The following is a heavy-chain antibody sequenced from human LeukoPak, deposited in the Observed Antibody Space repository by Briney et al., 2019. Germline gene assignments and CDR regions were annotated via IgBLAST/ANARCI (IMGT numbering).Heavy chain of an antibody. CDR2: ISGSGGST. V-gene: IGHV3-23*01. J-gene: IGHJ4*02. D-gene: IGHD6-13*01. CDR1: GFTFSSYA. CDR3: AKEKTVRGVIAAAGNFDY. Sequence: GGSLRLSCAASGFTFSSYAMSWVRQAPGKGLEWVSAISGSGGSTYYADSVKGRFTISRDNSKNTLYLQMNSLGAEDTAVYYCAKEKTVRGVIAAAGNFDYWGQGTLVTVSS.